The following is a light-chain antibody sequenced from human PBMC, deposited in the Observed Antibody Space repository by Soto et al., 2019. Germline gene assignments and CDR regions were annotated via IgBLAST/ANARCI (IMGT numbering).Light chain of an antibody. Sequence: DIQMTQSPSSLSASVGDRVTITCXASQSISSYLNWYQQKPGKAPKVLIYAASSLQSGVPSRLSGIGSGTDFTLSISSLQPEDFATYYCQQSYSGPLTFGGGTKVDIK. CDR1: QSISSY. CDR2: AAS. V-gene: IGKV1-39*01. CDR3: QQSYSGPLT. J-gene: IGKJ4*01.